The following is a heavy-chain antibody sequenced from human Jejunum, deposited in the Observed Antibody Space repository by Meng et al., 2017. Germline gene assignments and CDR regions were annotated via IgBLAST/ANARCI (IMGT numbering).Heavy chain of an antibody. CDR2: INHVSSTT. CDR1: GFTFSNYE. Sequence: GESLKISCEVSGFTFSNYEMNWVRQAPGEGLEWIAYINHVSSTTNYADSVRGRFTISRDNSENTLYLQMSSLRADDTAIYYCAKGVKSGAYYVAFDIWDQGTTVTVSS. CDR3: AKGVKSGAYYVAFDI. D-gene: IGHD1-26*01. J-gene: IGHJ3*02. V-gene: IGHV3-48*01.